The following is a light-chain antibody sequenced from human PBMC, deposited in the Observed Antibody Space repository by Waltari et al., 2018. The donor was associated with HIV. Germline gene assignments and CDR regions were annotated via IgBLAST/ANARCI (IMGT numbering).Light chain of an antibody. J-gene: IGKJ2*01. CDR2: DAS. CDR1: QTVSNNY. Sequence: EIVLTQSPATLSLSPGDRATLPCGASQTVSNNYLAWYQQKPGLAPRLLIYDASSRAAGVPDRFSGSGSGTDFTLTISRLEPEDFAVYYCHQFGSSTSYTFGQGTKLEIK. V-gene: IGKV3D-20*01. CDR3: HQFGSSTSYT.